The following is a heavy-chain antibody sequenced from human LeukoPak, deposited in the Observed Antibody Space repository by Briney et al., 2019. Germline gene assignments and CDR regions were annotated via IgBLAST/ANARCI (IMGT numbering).Heavy chain of an antibody. CDR3: AFVDTAMVPDY. D-gene: IGHD5-18*01. J-gene: IGHJ4*02. V-gene: IGHV1-69*04. Sequence: GASVKVSCKASGGTFSSYAISWVRRAPGQGLEWMGRIIPILGIANYAQKFQGRVTITADKSTSTAYMELSSLRSEDTAVYYCAFVDTAMVPDYWGQGTLVTVSS. CDR2: IIPILGIA. CDR1: GGTFSSYA.